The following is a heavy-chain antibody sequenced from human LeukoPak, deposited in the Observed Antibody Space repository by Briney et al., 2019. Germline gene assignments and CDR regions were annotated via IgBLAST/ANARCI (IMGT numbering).Heavy chain of an antibody. D-gene: IGHD6-13*01. CDR2: IGGGGDNST. CDR3: ATRGIAAP. Sequence: GGSVTLSCATSGFTFSSYSMSWVRQAPGGGREWGSDIGGGGDNSTYYADSVNGRFTISRHKSKNTLYLHMNSLRAEDTAVYYLATRGIAAPWGRRPLVSV. J-gene: IGHJ5*02. V-gene: IGHV3-23*01. CDR1: GFTFSSYS.